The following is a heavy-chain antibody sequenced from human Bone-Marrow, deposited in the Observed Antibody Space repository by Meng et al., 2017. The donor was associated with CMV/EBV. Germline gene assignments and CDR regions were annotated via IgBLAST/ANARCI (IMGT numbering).Heavy chain of an antibody. Sequence: ASVKVSCKASEYTFTGYYMHWVRQAPGQGLEWMGWINPNSGGTNYAQKFQGRVTMTRDTSISTAYMELSRLRSDDTAVYYCARRVSYYHYGMDVWGQGTTVTVSS. D-gene: IGHD2-8*01. J-gene: IGHJ6*02. V-gene: IGHV1-2*02. CDR2: INPNSGGT. CDR3: ARRVSYYHYGMDV. CDR1: EYTFTGYY.